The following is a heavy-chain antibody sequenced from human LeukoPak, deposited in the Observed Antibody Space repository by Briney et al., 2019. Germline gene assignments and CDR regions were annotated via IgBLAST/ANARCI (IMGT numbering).Heavy chain of an antibody. CDR1: GYTFTGYY. CDR3: ARGVALYSSSWYFNYYFDY. CDR2: INPNSGGT. J-gene: IGHJ4*02. V-gene: IGHV1-2*02. D-gene: IGHD6-13*01. Sequence: AASVKVSCKASGYTFTGYYMHWVRQAPGQGLEWMGWINPNSGGTNYAQKFQGRVTMTRDTSISTAYMELSRLRSDDTAVYYCARGVALYSSSWYFNYYFDYWGQGTLVTVSS.